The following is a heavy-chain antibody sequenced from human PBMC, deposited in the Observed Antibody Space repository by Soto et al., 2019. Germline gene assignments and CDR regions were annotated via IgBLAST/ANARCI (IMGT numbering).Heavy chain of an antibody. V-gene: IGHV4-59*01. CDR2: IAYGGST. CDR3: AGYCSSSICPEHHYCALQX. J-gene: IGHJ6*02. D-gene: IGHD2-2*01. CDR1: GASIYTCY. Sequence: SETLSLTCNVSGASIYTCYWNWIRQSPGKGLEGIVYIAYGGSTNYNPALERRVTISLDTSKKEFSLKLSSVSGADTARYLCAGYCSSSICPEHHYCALQXWGQVTRFTAS.